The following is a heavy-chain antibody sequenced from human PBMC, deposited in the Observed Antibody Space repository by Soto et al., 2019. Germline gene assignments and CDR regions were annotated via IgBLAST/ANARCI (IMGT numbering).Heavy chain of an antibody. V-gene: IGHV1-69*01. CDR3: ARHISYQPLFSGFDY. J-gene: IGHJ4*02. Sequence: QVQLVQSGAEVRKPGSSVKVSCKASGGTFSSYTISWVRQAPGQGLQWMGGIIPIFGTTNYAQKFQGRVTFNSDESTSTAYMDLSSLRSEDTAVYYCARHISYQPLFSGFDYWGQGTPVTVSS. CDR1: GGTFSSYT. D-gene: IGHD3-10*02. CDR2: IIPIFGTT.